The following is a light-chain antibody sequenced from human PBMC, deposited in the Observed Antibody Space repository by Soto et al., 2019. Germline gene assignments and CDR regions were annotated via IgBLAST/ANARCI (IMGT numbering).Light chain of an antibody. CDR3: SSYSRSSFDV. CDR1: TSDIGGWNY. Sequence: QSALTQPASVSGSPGQSITISCTGTTSDIGGWNYVSWYQQHPGKAPKLMIYEVSNRPSGVSNRFSGSKSGNTASLTISGLQTEDEADYYCSSYSRSSFDVFGTGTKLTVL. CDR2: EVS. J-gene: IGLJ1*01. V-gene: IGLV2-14*01.